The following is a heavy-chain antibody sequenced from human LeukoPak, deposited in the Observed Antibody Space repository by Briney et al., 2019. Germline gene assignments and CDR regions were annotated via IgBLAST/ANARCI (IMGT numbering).Heavy chain of an antibody. CDR2: ISSSSSYI. Sequence: GGSLRLSCAASGFTFSSYSMNWVRQAPGKGLEWVSSISSSSSYIYYADSVKGRFTISRDNAKNSLYLQMNSLRAEDTAVYYCATSISRYCSSTSCYFAAFDIWGQGTMVTVSS. J-gene: IGHJ3*02. V-gene: IGHV3-21*01. CDR3: ATSISRYCSSTSCYFAAFDI. D-gene: IGHD2-2*01. CDR1: GFTFSSYS.